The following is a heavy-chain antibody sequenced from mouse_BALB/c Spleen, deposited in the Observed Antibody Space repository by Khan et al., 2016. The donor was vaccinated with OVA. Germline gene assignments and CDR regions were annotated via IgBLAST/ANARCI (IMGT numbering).Heavy chain of an antibody. CDR2: INPTSGYT. V-gene: IGHV1-7*01. CDR1: GYTFTTYW. J-gene: IGHJ2*01. CDR3: TKDRIDY. Sequence: QVQLKESGAELAKPGASVKMSCKASGYTFTTYWMHWVKQRLGQGLEWIGYINPTSGYTDYNEKFKDRATLSADRSSSTAYMQLSSLTSEDSAVYYYTKDRIDYWDPGTTLPVSS.